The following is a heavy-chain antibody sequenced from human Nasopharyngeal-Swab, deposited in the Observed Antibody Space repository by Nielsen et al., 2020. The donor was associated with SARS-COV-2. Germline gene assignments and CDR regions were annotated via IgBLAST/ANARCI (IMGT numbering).Heavy chain of an antibody. V-gene: IGHV1-18*01. D-gene: IGHD6-6*01. CDR2: ISAYNGNT. J-gene: IGHJ6*02. CDR1: GYTFTSYG. CDR3: AREKQARLNDYYYYGMDV. Sequence: APVKVSCKASGYTFTSYGISWVRQAPGQGLEWMGWISAYNGNTNYAQKLQGRVTMTTDTSTSTAYMELRSLRSDDTAVYYCAREKQARLNDYYYYGMDVWGQGTTVTVSS.